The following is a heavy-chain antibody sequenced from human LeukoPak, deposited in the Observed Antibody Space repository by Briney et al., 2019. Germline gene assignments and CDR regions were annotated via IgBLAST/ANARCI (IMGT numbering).Heavy chain of an antibody. V-gene: IGHV1-3*01. CDR3: ARCKTDGWFYYGMDV. Sequence: ASVKVSCKASGYTFTSYAMHWVRQAPGQRLEWMGWINAGNGNTKYSQKFQGRVTITRDTSASTAYMELSSLRSEDTAAYYCARCKTDGWFYYGMDVWGQGTTVTVSS. CDR1: GYTFTSYA. D-gene: IGHD5-24*01. CDR2: INAGNGNT. J-gene: IGHJ6*02.